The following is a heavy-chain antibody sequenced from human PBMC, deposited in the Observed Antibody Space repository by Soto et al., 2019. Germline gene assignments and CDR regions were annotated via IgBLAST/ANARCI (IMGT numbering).Heavy chain of an antibody. J-gene: IGHJ5*02. CDR3: ARGLNYYGSGSYYVGWFDP. CDR1: GGSFSGYY. CDR2: INHSGST. D-gene: IGHD3-10*01. V-gene: IGHV4-34*01. Sequence: SETLSLTCAVYGGSFSGYYWSWIRQPPGKGLEWIGEINHSGSTNYNPSLKSRVTISVDTSKNQFSLKLSSVTDADTAVYYCARGLNYYGSGSYYVGWFDPWGQGTLVTVSS.